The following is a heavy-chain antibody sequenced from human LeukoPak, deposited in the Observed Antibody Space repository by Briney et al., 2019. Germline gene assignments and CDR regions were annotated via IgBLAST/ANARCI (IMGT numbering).Heavy chain of an antibody. CDR2: IRSQGHGGTT. J-gene: IGHJ5*02. CDR3: SGHRHSFNWFDP. Sequence: PGGSLRLSCTGSGFTFGDYYINWLRQAPGKGPEWVGFIRSQGHGGTTEYAASVKGRFTISRDDSKSIAYLQMNSLKTDDTALYYCSGHRHSFNWFDPWGQGTLFTVSS. CDR1: GFTFGDYY. D-gene: IGHD5-18*01. V-gene: IGHV3-49*03.